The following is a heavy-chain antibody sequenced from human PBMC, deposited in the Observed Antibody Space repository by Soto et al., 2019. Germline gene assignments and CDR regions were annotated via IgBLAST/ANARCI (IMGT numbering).Heavy chain of an antibody. CDR3: ARLQDDYSNPSKDFDI. CDR2: IIPILGTA. CDR1: GGTFSSYA. Sequence: SVKVSCKASGGTFSSYAISWVRQAPGQGLEWMGGIIPILGTANYAQKFQGRVTITADESTSTAYMELSSLRSEDTAVYYCARLQDDYSNPSKDFDIWGQGTMVTVSS. D-gene: IGHD4-4*01. V-gene: IGHV1-69*13. J-gene: IGHJ3*02.